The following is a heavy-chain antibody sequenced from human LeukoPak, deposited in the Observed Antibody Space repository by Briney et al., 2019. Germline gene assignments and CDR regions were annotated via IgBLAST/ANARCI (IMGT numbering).Heavy chain of an antibody. CDR2: IRYDGSNK. V-gene: IGHV3-30*02. Sequence: SGGSLRLSCAASGFSFGSYGMHWVRQAPGKGLEWVAFIRYDGSNKYYADSVKGRFTISRDNSKNTLYLQMNSLRAEDTAVYYCANRDLGGGDFDYWGQGTLVTVSS. J-gene: IGHJ4*02. CDR1: GFSFGSYG. CDR3: ANRDLGGGDFDY. D-gene: IGHD1-26*01.